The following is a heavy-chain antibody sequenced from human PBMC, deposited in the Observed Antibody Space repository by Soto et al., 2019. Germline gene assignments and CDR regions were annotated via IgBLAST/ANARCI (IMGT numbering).Heavy chain of an antibody. D-gene: IGHD2-2*01. CDR3: ARETGIVVVPAINYGMDV. CDR2: INPNSGGT. CDR1: GYTFTGYY. V-gene: IGHV1-2*04. Sequence: ASVKVSCKASGYTFTGYYMHWVRQAPGQGLEWMGWINPNSGGTNYAQKFQGWVTMTRDTSISTAYMELSRLRSDDTAVYYCARETGIVVVPAINYGMDVWGQGTTVTVSS. J-gene: IGHJ6*02.